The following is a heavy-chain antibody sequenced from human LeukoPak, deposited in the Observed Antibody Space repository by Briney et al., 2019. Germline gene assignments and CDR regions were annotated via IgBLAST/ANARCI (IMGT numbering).Heavy chain of an antibody. CDR2: IYPGDSDT. Sequence: MAGASLQISCEGSGYSCTSYWIGWVRQVPGKGLEWMGIIYPGDSDTRYSPSFQGQVTISADKSISTAYLQWGSLKASDTAMYYCARNDYGDYWYFDYGGQGTLVTVSS. D-gene: IGHD4-17*01. J-gene: IGHJ4*02. CDR3: ARNDYGDYWYFDY. CDR1: GYSCTSYW. V-gene: IGHV5-51*01.